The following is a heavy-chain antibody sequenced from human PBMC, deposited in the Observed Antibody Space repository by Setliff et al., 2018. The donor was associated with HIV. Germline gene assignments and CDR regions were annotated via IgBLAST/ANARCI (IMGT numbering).Heavy chain of an antibody. J-gene: IGHJ5*02. D-gene: IGHD3-16*01. Sequence: PSETLSLTCTVSGDSISSYYWNWIRQPPGKALEWIGYIYYGSTHYNPSFEGRVTISVDTSKNQFSLKLSSVTAADTAVYYCARKGNVGGWFDPWGQGTLVTVSS. V-gene: IGHV4-59*01. CDR3: ARKGNVGGWFDP. CDR1: GDSISSYY. CDR2: IYYGST.